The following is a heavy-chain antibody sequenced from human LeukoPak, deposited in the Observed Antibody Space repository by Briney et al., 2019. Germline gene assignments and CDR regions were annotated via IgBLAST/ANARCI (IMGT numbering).Heavy chain of an antibody. CDR2: IIPIFGTA. CDR1: GGTFSSYA. Sequence: ASVKVSCKASGGTFSSYAISWVRQAPGQGLEWMGGIIPIFGTANYAQKFQGRVTITADESTSTAYMELSSLRSEDTAVYYCTSGYYDSSGSTNWFDPWGQGTLVTVSS. V-gene: IGHV1-69*13. CDR3: TSGYYDSSGSTNWFDP. J-gene: IGHJ5*02. D-gene: IGHD3-22*01.